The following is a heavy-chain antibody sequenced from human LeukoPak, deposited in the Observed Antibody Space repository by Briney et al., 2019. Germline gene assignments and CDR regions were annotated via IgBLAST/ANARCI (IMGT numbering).Heavy chain of an antibody. CDR2: IYYSGST. J-gene: IGHJ3*02. D-gene: IGHD3-22*01. V-gene: IGHV4-59*12. CDR1: GGSISSYY. CDR3: ARGPLEAPYYYDSGAFDI. Sequence: SETLSLTCTVSGGSISSYYWSWIRQPPGKGLEWIGYIYYSGSTNYNPSLKSRVTISVDTSKNQFSLKLSSVTAADTAVYYCARGPLEAPYYYDSGAFDIWGQGTMVTVSS.